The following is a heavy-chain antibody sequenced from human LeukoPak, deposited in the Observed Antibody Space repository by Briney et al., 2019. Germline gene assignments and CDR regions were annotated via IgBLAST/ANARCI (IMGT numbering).Heavy chain of an antibody. CDR3: ARDRSGSYYFDF. J-gene: IGHJ4*02. CDR2: ITSSSYT. Sequence: PRGALRLSSAAPGYTSSGDNVCRMGDALGKRMEWVSYITSSSYTNYADSVKGRFTISRDNAKNSLYLQMNSLRAEDTAVYYCARDRSGSYYFDFWGQGTLVTVSS. V-gene: IGHV3-11*06. D-gene: IGHD1-26*01. CDR1: GYTSSGDN.